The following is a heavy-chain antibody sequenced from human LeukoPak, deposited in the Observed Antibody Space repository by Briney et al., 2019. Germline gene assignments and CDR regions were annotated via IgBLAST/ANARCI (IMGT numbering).Heavy chain of an antibody. D-gene: IGHD6-25*01. CDR1: KFTFNNYA. J-gene: IGHJ4*02. Sequence: PGGSLRLSCLASKFTFNNYAMTWVRQAPGKGLEWVSSISSSSSYIYYADSVKGRFTISRDNAKNSLYLQMNSLRAEDTAVYYCARDQRMSYWGQGTLVTVSS. CDR2: ISSSSSYI. CDR3: ARDQRMSY. V-gene: IGHV3-21*01.